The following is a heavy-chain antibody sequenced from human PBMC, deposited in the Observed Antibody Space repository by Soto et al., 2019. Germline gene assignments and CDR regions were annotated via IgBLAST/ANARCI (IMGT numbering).Heavy chain of an antibody. CDR3: ARAAVVGVAYWFDP. D-gene: IGHD2-15*01. CDR2: ISGSGGST. Sequence: GSLRLSWGAAGGTSSSYDRSWVSQDKGKGLEWVSAISGSGGSTYYADSVKGRFTIYRDNSKNTLYLQMNSLRAEDTAVYYCARAAVVGVAYWFDPWGQGPLLSVSS. V-gene: IGHV3-23*01. CDR1: GGTSSSYD. J-gene: IGHJ5*02.